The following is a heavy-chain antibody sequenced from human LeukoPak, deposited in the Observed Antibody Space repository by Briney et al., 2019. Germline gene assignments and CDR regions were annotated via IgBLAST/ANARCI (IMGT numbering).Heavy chain of an antibody. CDR2: IRSKAYGGTT. V-gene: IGHV3-49*04. J-gene: IGHJ4*02. CDR1: GFTFSSYE. D-gene: IGHD5-18*01. CDR3: TRDQGYSYGLDY. Sequence: GGSLRLSCAASGFTFSSYEMNWVRQAPGKGLEWVGFIRSKAYGGTTEYAASVKGRFTISRDDSKSIAYLQMNSLKTEDTAVYYCTRDQGYSYGLDYWGQGTLVTVSS.